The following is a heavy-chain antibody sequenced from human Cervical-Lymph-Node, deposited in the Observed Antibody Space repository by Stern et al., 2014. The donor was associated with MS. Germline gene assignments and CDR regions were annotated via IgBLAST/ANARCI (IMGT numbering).Heavy chain of an antibody. CDR3: ARERISGISSGMDV. J-gene: IGHJ6*02. CDR1: GGSISSVGNY. CDR2: ISHSVGA. D-gene: IGHD1-1*01. Sequence: QVQLQESGPGLVKPSQTLSLTCFVSGGSISSVGNYWTWVRQHPGKGLEWIGYISHSVGAYYNPSVNSRVSMSVDTSKNQFSLRLRSVTAADTAVYYCARERISGISSGMDVWGQGTTVTVSS. V-gene: IGHV4-31*03.